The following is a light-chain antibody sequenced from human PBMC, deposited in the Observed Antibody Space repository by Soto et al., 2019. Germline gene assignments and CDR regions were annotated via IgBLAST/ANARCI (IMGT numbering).Light chain of an antibody. V-gene: IGLV2-8*01. Sequence: QYVLTQPPSASGSPGQSVTISCTGTSSDVGGYNYVSWYQQHPGKAPKLMIYEVSKRPSGVPDRFSGSKSGNTASLTVSGLQAEDEADYYCSSYAGSNNPYVFGTGTKVTVL. CDR1: SSDVGGYNY. J-gene: IGLJ1*01. CDR2: EVS. CDR3: SSYAGSNNPYV.